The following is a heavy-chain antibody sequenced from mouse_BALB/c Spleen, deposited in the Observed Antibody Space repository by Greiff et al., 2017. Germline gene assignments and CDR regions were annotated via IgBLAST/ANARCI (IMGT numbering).Heavy chain of an antibody. CDR2: IDPETGGT. V-gene: IGHV1-15*01. CDR3: TRGPAY. J-gene: IGHJ3*01. Sequence: QVQLKQSGAELVRPGASVTLSCKASGYTFTDYEMHWVKQTPVHGLEWIGAIDPETGGTAYNQKFKGKATLTADKSSSTAYMELRSLTSEDSAVYYCTRGPAYWGQGTLVTVSA. CDR1: GYTFTDYE.